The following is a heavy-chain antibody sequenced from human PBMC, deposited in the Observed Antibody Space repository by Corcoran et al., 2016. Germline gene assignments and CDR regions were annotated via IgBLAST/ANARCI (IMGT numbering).Heavy chain of an antibody. D-gene: IGHD1-26*01. CDR1: GFTFGNYV. V-gene: IGHV3-30*03. CDR2: ISRDGSEK. CDR3: ARWEVAADFDY. Sequence: QVQLVESGGGVVLPGESLRLSCEASGFTFGNYVMHWVRQAPGKGLEWVGVISRDGSEKNYADSVKGRFNLSRNLSKNTLYLQMNSLRVEDTALYHWARWEVAADFDYWGQGTLVTVSS. J-gene: IGHJ4*02.